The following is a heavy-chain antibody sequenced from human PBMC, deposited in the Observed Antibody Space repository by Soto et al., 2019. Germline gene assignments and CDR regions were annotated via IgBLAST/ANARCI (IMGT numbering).Heavy chain of an antibody. J-gene: IGHJ6*02. D-gene: IGHD2-2*02. V-gene: IGHV1-69*13. CDR3: ARVLEWCSSTSCYTPYYYGMDV. CDR2: IIPIFGTA. CDR1: GGTFSSYA. Sequence: SVKVSCKASGGTFSSYAISWVRQAPGQGLEWMGGIIPIFGTANYAQKFQGRVTITADESTSTAYMELSSLRSEDTAVYYCARVLEWCSSTSCYTPYYYGMDVWGQGATVTVSS.